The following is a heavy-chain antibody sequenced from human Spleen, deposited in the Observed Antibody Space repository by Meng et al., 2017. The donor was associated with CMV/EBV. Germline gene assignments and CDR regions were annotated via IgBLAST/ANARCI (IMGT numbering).Heavy chain of an antibody. CDR3: AREAGSSSSGYYFDY. CDR2: INHSGST. V-gene: IGHV4-34*01. D-gene: IGHD6-6*01. J-gene: IGHJ4*02. Sequence: QVQLQQSGPGLVKPSATRSLTCAVYGGSFSGYYWSWIRQPPGKGLEWIGEINHSGSTNYNPPLKSRVTISVDTSKNQFSLKLSSVTAADTAVYYCAREAGSSSSGYYFDYWGQGTLVTVSS. CDR1: GGSFSGYY.